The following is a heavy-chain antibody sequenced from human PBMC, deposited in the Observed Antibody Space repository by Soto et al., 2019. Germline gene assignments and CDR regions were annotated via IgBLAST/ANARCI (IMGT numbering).Heavy chain of an antibody. CDR1: GDAISIYT. CDR2: IIPILGIA. J-gene: IGHJ3*02. D-gene: IGHD4-4*01. CDR3: ARAGSNYGHDAFDI. Sequence: SVKVSWKASGDAISIYTISWVRQAPGQGLEWMGRIIPILGIANYAQKFQGRVTITADKSTSTAYMELSSLRSEDTAVYYCARAGSNYGHDAFDIWGQGTMVTVSS. V-gene: IGHV1-69*02.